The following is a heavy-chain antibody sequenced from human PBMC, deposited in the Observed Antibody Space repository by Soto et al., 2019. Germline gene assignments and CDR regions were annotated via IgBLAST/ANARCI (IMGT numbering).Heavy chain of an antibody. CDR3: AREASGGWYYFDY. J-gene: IGHJ4*02. CDR1: GGTFSSYA. Sequence: GASVKVSCKASGGTFSSYAISWLRQAPGQGLEWMGGIIPIFGTANYAQKFQGRVTITADESTSTAYMELSSLRSEDTAVYYCAREASGGWYYFDYWGQGTLVTVSS. V-gene: IGHV1-69*13. CDR2: IIPIFGTA. D-gene: IGHD6-19*01.